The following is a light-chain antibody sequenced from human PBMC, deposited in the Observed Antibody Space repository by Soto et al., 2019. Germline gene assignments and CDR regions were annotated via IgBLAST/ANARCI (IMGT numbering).Light chain of an antibody. Sequence: QSALTQPPSVSGSPGQSVTISCTGTSSDVGSYNRLSWYQQPPGTAPKLIMYEVNTRPSGVPDRFSGSKSGSTASLTISGLQAEDEADYYCASWDDSLNGPVFGGGTQLTVL. CDR2: EVN. CDR3: ASWDDSLNGPV. J-gene: IGLJ7*01. CDR1: SSDVGSYNR. V-gene: IGLV2-18*01.